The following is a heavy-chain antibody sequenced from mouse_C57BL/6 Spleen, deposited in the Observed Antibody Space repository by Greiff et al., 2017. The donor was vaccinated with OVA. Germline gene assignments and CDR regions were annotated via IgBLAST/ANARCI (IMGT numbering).Heavy chain of an antibody. CDR2: ISYDGSN. CDR3: ASSNWDGAMDY. V-gene: IGHV3-6*01. Sequence: VQLKQSGPGLVKPSQSLSLTCSVTGYSITSGYYWNWIRQFPGNKLEWMGYISYDGSNNYNPSLKNRISITRDTSKNQFFLKLNSVTTEDTATYYCASSNWDGAMDYWGQGTSVTVSS. D-gene: IGHD4-1*01. CDR1: GYSITSGYY. J-gene: IGHJ4*01.